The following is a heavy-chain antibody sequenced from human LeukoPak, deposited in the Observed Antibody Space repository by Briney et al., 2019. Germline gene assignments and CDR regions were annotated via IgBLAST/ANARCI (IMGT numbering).Heavy chain of an antibody. CDR3: ARASKPHYYYYYGMDV. Sequence: ASVKVSCKASGYTFTGYYMHWVRQAPGQGLEWMGWINPNSGGTNYAQKFQGRVTMTRDTSISTAYMELSRLRSDDTAVYYCARASKPHYYYYYGMDVWGQGTTVTVSS. CDR1: GYTFTGYY. J-gene: IGHJ6*02. CDR2: INPNSGGT. V-gene: IGHV1-2*02.